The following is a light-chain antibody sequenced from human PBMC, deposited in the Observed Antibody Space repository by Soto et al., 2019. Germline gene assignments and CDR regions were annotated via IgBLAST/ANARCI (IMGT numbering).Light chain of an antibody. CDR2: DVS. CDR3: TSYISSSTPVL. Sequence: QSALTQPASVSGSPGQSITISCTGTSSDVGDYNYVSWYQQHPGKAPKLMVYDVSNRPSGVSNRFSGSKSANTASLIISGLQAEDEADYYCTSYISSSTPVLFGIGTKLTVL. CDR1: SSDVGDYNY. J-gene: IGLJ1*01. V-gene: IGLV2-14*01.